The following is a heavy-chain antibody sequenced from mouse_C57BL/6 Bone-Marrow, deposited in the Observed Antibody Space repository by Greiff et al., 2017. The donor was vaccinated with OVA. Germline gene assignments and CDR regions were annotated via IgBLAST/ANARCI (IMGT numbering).Heavy chain of an antibody. D-gene: IGHD2-3*01. CDR2: IRLKSDNYAT. Sequence: DVKLVESGGGLVQPGGSMKLSCVASGFTFSNYWMNWVRQSPEKGLEWVAQIRLKSDNYATHYAESVKGRFTISRDDSKSSVYLQMNNLRAEDTGIYYCTGSGYYVNWYFDVWGTGTTVTVSS. J-gene: IGHJ1*03. V-gene: IGHV6-3*01. CDR3: TGSGYYVNWYFDV. CDR1: GFTFSNYW.